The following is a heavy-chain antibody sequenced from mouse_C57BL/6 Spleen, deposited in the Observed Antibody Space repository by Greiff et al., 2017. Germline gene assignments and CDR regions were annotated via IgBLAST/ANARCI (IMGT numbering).Heavy chain of an antibody. CDR1: GYAFTSYT. CDR2: INPSSGYT. CDR3: ARGSNGTRRTWFAY. J-gene: IGHJ3*01. Sequence: QVQLKQSGAELARPGASVKMSCKASGYAFTSYTMHWVKQRPGQGLEWIGYINPSSGYTKYNQKFKDKATLTADKSSSTAYVQLSSRTSEDAAVFYCARGSNGTRRTWFAYWGQGTLVTVSA. D-gene: IGHD3-3*01. V-gene: IGHV1-4*01.